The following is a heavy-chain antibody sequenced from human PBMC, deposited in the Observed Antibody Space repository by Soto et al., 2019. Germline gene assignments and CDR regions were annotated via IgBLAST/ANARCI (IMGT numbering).Heavy chain of an antibody. CDR3: AEIEYSSSIDY. CDR1: GYSISSGYY. V-gene: IGHV4-38-2*02. J-gene: IGHJ4*02. Sequence: SETLSLTCTVSGYSISSGYYWGWIRQPPGKGVEWIGSIYHSGSTYYNPSLKSRVTISVDTSKNQFSLKLSALTAADTAVYYCAEIEYSSSIDYWGQGTLVTVSS. CDR2: IYHSGST. D-gene: IGHD6-6*01.